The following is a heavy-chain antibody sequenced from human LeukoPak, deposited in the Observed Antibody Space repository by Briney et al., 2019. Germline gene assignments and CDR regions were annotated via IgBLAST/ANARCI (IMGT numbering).Heavy chain of an antibody. CDR3: ARDSEGSDAFDI. CDR2: INPSGGST. V-gene: IGHV1-46*01. CDR1: GYTFTSYY. Sequence: PSVKVPCKASGYTFTSYYMHWVRQAPGQGLEWMGIINPSGGSTSYAQKFQGRVTMTRDTSTSTVYMELSSLRSEDTAVYYCARDSEGSDAFDIWGQGTMVTVSS. J-gene: IGHJ3*02. D-gene: IGHD3-10*01.